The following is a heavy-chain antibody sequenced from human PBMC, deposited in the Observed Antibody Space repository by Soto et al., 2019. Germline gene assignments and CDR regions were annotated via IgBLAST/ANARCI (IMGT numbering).Heavy chain of an antibody. CDR1: GVIFSTYA. J-gene: IGHJ6*02. CDR3: AKATVFGVVIIPSFYYAMDV. V-gene: IGHV3-23*01. CDR2: LSGSDDST. Sequence: VPPGSSLRLSSAAPGVIFSTYAMSWVRPAPGKGREWVSALSGSDDSTYYADTVKGRFPLSRNNSKNTMYLQMNSLRAEDTAVYYCAKATVFGVVIIPSFYYAMDVWGQGTTVTVSS. D-gene: IGHD3-3*01.